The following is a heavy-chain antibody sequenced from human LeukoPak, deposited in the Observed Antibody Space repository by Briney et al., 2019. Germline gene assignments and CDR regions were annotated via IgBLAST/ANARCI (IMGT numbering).Heavy chain of an antibody. CDR1: GLTVTKKY. V-gene: IGHV3-23*01. D-gene: IGHD3-3*01. CDR3: AKEGGDFWSGYNWFDP. Sequence: GGSLRLSCAVSGLTVTKKYMTWVRQAPGKGLEWVSAISGSGGSTYYADSVKGRFTISRDNSKNTLYLQMNSLRAEDTAVYYCAKEGGDFWSGYNWFDPWGQGTLVTVSS. J-gene: IGHJ5*02. CDR2: ISGSGGST.